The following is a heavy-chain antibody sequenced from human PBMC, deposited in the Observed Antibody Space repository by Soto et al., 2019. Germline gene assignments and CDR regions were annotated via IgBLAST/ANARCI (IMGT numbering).Heavy chain of an antibody. CDR2: ISYDGRNK. V-gene: IGHV3-30*18. Sequence: QVQLVESGGGVVQPGRSLRLSCTASGFTFRTYGMHWVRQAPGKGLEWVALISYDGRNKYYVDSVKGRFTISRDNSNNTLYLQMNSLRVEDTALYYCAKDAYSSGWFAPPEHWGQGTLVIVSS. D-gene: IGHD6-19*01. CDR1: GFTFRTYG. CDR3: AKDAYSSGWFAPPEH. J-gene: IGHJ4*01.